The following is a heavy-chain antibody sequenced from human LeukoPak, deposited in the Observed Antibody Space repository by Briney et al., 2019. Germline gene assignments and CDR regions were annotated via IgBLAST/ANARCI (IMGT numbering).Heavy chain of an antibody. CDR1: GGTFSSYA. D-gene: IGHD5-18*01. V-gene: IGHV1-69*01. Sequence: ASVKVSCKASGGTFSSYAISWMRQAPGQGLEWMGGIIPIFGTANYAQKFQGRVTITADESTSTAYMELSSLRSEDTAVYYCARLRSYGYWAAFDYWGQGTLVTVSS. CDR2: IIPIFGTA. CDR3: ARLRSYGYWAAFDY. J-gene: IGHJ4*02.